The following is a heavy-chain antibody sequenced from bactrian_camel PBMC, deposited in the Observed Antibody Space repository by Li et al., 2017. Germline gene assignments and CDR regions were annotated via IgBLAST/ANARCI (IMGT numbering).Heavy chain of an antibody. Sequence: HVQLVESGGGLVQPGGSLRLSCAVSGATDRSFCMGWYRRRPGEEREGVAALETDGSANYADSVKGRFTISRDNAKSTLYLEMNSLKTDDTAVYYCATTLCSVIERYGMDYWGKGTQVTVS. CDR1: GATDRSFC. D-gene: IGHD3*01. V-gene: IGHV3S53*01. CDR2: LETDGSA. J-gene: IGHJ7*01.